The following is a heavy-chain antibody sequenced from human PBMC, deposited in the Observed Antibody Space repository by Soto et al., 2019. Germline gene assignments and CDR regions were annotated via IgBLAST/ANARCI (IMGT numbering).Heavy chain of an antibody. CDR1: GFIFSGFA. D-gene: IGHD6-25*01. J-gene: IGHJ4*02. Sequence: EVQLVESGGGLVQPGGSLKLSCAASGFIFSGFAIHWVRQASGKGLEWVSRIKSRADNYATGYAASVKGRFTISRDDSKNTAYLQMNSLRTDDTAVYYCVRYPDGGSRDYWGQGTLVTVSS. V-gene: IGHV3-73*02. CDR2: IKSRADNYAT. CDR3: VRYPDGGSRDY.